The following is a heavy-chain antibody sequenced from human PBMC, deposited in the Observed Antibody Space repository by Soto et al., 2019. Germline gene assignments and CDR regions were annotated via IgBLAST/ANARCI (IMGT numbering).Heavy chain of an antibody. Sequence: QVLLKQWGAGLLKPSETLSLTCAVYGGSFSAYYWSWIRQPPGKGLEWIGEINRSGSGNYNPSLKSRVTITVDTSKNQFSVKLSSVTAADAAVYYCARSDSGYDAKYFQYWGQGTVVTVSS. V-gene: IGHV4-34*01. CDR3: ARSDSGYDAKYFQY. D-gene: IGHD5-12*01. J-gene: IGHJ1*01. CDR2: INRSGSG. CDR1: GGSFSAYY.